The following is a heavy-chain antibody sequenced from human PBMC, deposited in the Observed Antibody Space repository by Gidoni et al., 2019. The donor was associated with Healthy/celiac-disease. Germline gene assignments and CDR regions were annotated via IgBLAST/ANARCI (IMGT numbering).Heavy chain of an antibody. J-gene: IGHJ4*02. CDR2: IYYSGST. CDR1: GGSISSYY. CDR3: ARAAAGRSPFDY. Sequence: QVQLQESGPGLVKPSETLSLTCTVSGGSISSYYWSWIRQPPGKGLEWIGYIYYSGSTNYNPSLKSRVTISVDTSKNQFSLKLSSVTAADTAVYYCARAAAGRSPFDYWGQGTLVTVSS. V-gene: IGHV4-59*01. D-gene: IGHD6-13*01.